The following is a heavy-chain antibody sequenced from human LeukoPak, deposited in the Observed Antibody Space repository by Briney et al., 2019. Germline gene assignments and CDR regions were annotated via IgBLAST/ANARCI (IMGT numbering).Heavy chain of an antibody. D-gene: IGHD3-22*01. CDR3: ARRYDNTGYYVY. J-gene: IGHJ4*02. CDR2: IYPGDSDT. CDR1: GYSFSDYR. V-gene: IGHV5-51*01. Sequence: GESLKISCKGSGYSFSDYRIAWVRQLPGKGLEWMGIIYPGDSDTRYSPSFQGQVTISADKSISTAYLQWSSLKASDTAMYYCARRYDNTGYYVYWGQGTLVTVSS.